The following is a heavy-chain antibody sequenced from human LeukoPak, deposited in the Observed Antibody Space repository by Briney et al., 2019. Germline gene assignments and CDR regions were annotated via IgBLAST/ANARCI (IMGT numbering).Heavy chain of an antibody. Sequence: PGGSLRLSCAASGFTFSSYAMSWVRQAPGKGLEWVSVIYSGGSTYYADSVKGRFTISRDNSKNTLYLQMNSLRAEDTAVYYCARDQIVAGADYYYYGMDVWGQGTTVTVSS. CDR1: GFTFSSYA. J-gene: IGHJ6*02. V-gene: IGHV3-53*01. D-gene: IGHD3-22*01. CDR3: ARDQIVAGADYYYYGMDV. CDR2: IYSGGST.